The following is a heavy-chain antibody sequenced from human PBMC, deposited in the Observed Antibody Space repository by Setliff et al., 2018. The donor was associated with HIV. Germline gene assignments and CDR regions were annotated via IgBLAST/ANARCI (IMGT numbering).Heavy chain of an antibody. CDR2: IYYSGST. CDR3: ARGLVVVTDSDYDTNYYCYYYMDL. D-gene: IGHD5-12*01. CDR1: NGSISGYY. Sequence: PSETLSLTCTVSNGSISGYYWSWIRQSPGKGLEWIGYIYYSGSTYYNPSLKSRITISVDTSKNQFSLRLSSVTAADTAVYYCARGLVVVTDSDYDTNYYCYYYMDLWGKGTTVTVSS. J-gene: IGHJ6*03. V-gene: IGHV4-59*06.